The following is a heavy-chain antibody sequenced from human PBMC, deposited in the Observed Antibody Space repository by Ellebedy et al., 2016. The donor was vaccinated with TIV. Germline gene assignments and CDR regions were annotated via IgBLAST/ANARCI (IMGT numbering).Heavy chain of an antibody. D-gene: IGHD6-6*01. CDR3: ARDRDIRSSSDFQH. J-gene: IGHJ1*01. Sequence: AASVKVSCKASGYTFTDYGITWLRQAPGQGIEWMGWIGTDMGNTNYAQKFRGRVTMNTDTSTTTGYMELRSLRSDDTDLYYCARDRDIRSSSDFQHWGQGTLVTVSS. V-gene: IGHV1-18*04. CDR2: IGTDMGNT. CDR1: GYTFTDYG.